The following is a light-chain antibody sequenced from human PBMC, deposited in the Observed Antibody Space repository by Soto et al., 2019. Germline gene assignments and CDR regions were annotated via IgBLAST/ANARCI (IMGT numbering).Light chain of an antibody. CDR3: QQRYVWLT. CDR2: DAS. V-gene: IGKV3-11*01. Sequence: IVLTQSPATLSLSPGERATLSCRAGQSISTYLAWYQQKSGQAPRLLIYDASNRDTGTPARFSGSGSGTDFTLTISSLEPEDSAVYYCQQRYVWLTFGGGTKVEIK. J-gene: IGKJ4*01. CDR1: QSISTY.